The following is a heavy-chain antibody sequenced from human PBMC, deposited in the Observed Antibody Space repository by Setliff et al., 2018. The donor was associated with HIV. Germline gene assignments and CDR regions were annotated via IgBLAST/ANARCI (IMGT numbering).Heavy chain of an antibody. CDR1: GYTFTNYD. V-gene: IGHV1-8*02. CDR2: MNPGSRNT. D-gene: IGHD3-22*01. J-gene: IGHJ6*03. Sequence: GASVKVSCKPSGYTFTNYDINWVRQAAGQGLEWMGWMNPGSRNTGYAQRFKGSVTMTWDTSISTAYMELNNVKFEDTAVYYCARARTDHYDRGRRSHYYIDVWARGATVTVSS. CDR3: ARARTDHYDRGRRSHYYIDV.